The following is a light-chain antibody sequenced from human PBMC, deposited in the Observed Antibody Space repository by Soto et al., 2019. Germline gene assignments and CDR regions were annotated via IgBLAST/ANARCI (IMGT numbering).Light chain of an antibody. CDR3: QQYYGFSPRA. CDR1: QSVSAY. CDR2: DAS. V-gene: IGKV1-5*01. Sequence: DIQMTQSPSTLSASVGDRVTITCRASQSVSAYLAWYQQKPGKAPKLLIYDASRLQSGVPSRFSGSGSGTEFTLTISSLQPDDFAAYYCQQYYGFSPRAFGHGTKVEIK. J-gene: IGKJ1*01.